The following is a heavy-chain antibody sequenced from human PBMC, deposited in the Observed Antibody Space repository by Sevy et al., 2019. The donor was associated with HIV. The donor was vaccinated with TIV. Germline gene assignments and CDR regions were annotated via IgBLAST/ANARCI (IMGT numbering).Heavy chain of an antibody. Sequence: GGFLRLSCAASGFTFSRNGMHWVRQAPGKGLEWMGVIWYDGSNKYYADSVKGRFIISRDNSKNTLYRQLNSLRAEEPAIYYCARDLGLGGWGNYFDSWGQGTLVTVSS. V-gene: IGHV3-33*01. D-gene: IGHD3-16*01. CDR1: GFTFSRNG. CDR3: ARDLGLGGWGNYFDS. CDR2: IWYDGSNK. J-gene: IGHJ4*02.